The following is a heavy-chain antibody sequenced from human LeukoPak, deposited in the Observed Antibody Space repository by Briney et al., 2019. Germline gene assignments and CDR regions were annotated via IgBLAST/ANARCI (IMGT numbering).Heavy chain of an antibody. V-gene: IGHV3-21*01. J-gene: IGHJ4*02. Sequence: PGGSLRLSCGAPGFTFSSYTMIWVRQAPGMGLEWVSSISSSSSSIYYADSVKGRFTISRDNAKNSLYLQMNSLRAEDTSVYYCATEGRSTTPGYWGQGTLVIVSS. CDR3: ATEGRSTTPGY. D-gene: IGHD6-13*01. CDR2: ISSSSSSI. CDR1: GFTFSSYT.